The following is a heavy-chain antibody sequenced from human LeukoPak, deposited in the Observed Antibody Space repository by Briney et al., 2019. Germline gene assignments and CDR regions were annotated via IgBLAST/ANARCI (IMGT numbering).Heavy chain of an antibody. D-gene: IGHD1-26*01. Sequence: SETLSLTCIVSGSSVSTFYWSWLRQSPGTGLEWIGFVHDTGSTAYNPSLKSRVTISLETSKNPLSLMLTSVTAADTAMHYCARGSTDVYWYLDVWGRGTLVTVSS. J-gene: IGHJ2*01. CDR1: GSSVSTFY. V-gene: IGHV4-59*02. CDR3: ARGSTDVYWYLDV. CDR2: VHDTGST.